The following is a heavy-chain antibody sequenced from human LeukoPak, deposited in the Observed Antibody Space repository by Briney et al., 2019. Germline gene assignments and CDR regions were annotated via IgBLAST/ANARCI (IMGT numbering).Heavy chain of an antibody. V-gene: IGHV1-18*01. CDR1: GYTFGSYG. J-gene: IGHJ6*02. CDR3: ARGSGYYDSSGYYYYYGMDV. D-gene: IGHD3-22*01. Sequence: ASVKVSCKASGYTFGSYGISWVRQAPGQGLEWMGWISAYNGNTNYAQKLQGRVTMTTDTSTSTAYMELRSLRSDDTAVYYCARGSGYYDSSGYYYYYGMDVWGQGTTVTVSS. CDR2: ISAYNGNT.